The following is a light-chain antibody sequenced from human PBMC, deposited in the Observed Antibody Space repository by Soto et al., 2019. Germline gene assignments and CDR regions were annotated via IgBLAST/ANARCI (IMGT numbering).Light chain of an antibody. V-gene: IGKV3-15*01. CDR2: GAS. J-gene: IGKJ1*01. CDR1: QSVDIN. Sequence: EIVLTQSPATLSVSPGERVTLCCRASQSVDINLAWYQQKPGQAPRLLIYGASTRATDMPGRFSGRGAGAEFTLTISSLQSEDFAVYYCQQYRSWPRTFGQGTKVDIK. CDR3: QQYRSWPRT.